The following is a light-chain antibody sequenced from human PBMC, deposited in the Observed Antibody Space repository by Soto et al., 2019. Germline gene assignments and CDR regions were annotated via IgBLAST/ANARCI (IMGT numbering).Light chain of an antibody. CDR1: QSLSSN. CDR2: DAS. V-gene: IGKV3-11*01. CDR3: QQRSNWWT. Sequence: EIGMTQSPATLSVSPGEGATLSCRASQSLSSNLAWYQHRPGQAPRLLIYDASNRATGIPARFSGSGSGTDFTLTISSLEPEDFAVYYCQQRSNWWTFGQGTKVDIK. J-gene: IGKJ1*01.